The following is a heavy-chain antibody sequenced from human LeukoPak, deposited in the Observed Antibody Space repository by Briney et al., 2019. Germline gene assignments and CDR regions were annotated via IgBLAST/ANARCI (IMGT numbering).Heavy chain of an antibody. CDR3: AQRAHSNNWYWFDP. CDR1: GFSLSTSGVS. V-gene: IGHV2-5*02. J-gene: IGHJ5*02. CDR2: LYWDDDK. Sequence: SAPTLVKPTQTHTLTCTFTGFSLSTSGVSVSWIRQPPGKALEGLALLYWDDDKPQSPSIKTRLTITKDTSKNQVVLTMTKMDPVDTATYDCAQRAHSNNWYWFDPWGQGTLVTVSS. D-gene: IGHD6-13*01.